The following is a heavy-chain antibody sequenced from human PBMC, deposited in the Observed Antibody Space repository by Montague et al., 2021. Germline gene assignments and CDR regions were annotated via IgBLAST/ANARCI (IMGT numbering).Heavy chain of an antibody. CDR3: ANFRQSVEMDV. J-gene: IGHJ6*02. CDR1: GFTISSWA. D-gene: IGHD3-3*01. Sequence: PLRLSCAASGFTISSWAMSWVRQAPGKGLECVSIINASGGKTHYADSVAGRFTISRDRSKNTLYLQMDSLRVEDTAVYYCANFRQSVEMDVWGQGTRVTVSS. CDR2: INASGGKT. V-gene: IGHV3-23*01.